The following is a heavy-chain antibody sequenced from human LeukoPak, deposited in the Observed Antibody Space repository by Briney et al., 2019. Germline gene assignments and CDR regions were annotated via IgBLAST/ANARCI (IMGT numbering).Heavy chain of an antibody. D-gene: IGHD3-9*01. CDR3: ARDGHDILTGYYASNWFDP. CDR2: IYTSGST. J-gene: IGHJ5*02. Sequence: SQTLSLTCTVSGGSISSGSYYWSWIRQPAGKGLEWIGRIYTSGSTNYNPSLKSRVTMSVDTSKNQFSLKLSSVTAADTAVYYCARDGHDILTGYYASNWFDPWGQGTLVTVSS. V-gene: IGHV4-61*02. CDR1: GGSISSGSYY.